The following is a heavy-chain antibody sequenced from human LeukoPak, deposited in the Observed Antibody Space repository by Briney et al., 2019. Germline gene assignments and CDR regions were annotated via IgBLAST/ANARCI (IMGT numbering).Heavy chain of an antibody. CDR2: ISYDGSNK. Sequence: GGSLRLSCAASGFTFSSYAMHWVRQAPGKGLEWVAVISYDGSNKYYADSVKGRFTISRDNSKNTLYLQMNSLRAEDTAVYYCARDLVPAVALGTSLWYWGQGTLVTVSS. J-gene: IGHJ4*02. D-gene: IGHD2-21*01. CDR1: GFTFSSYA. V-gene: IGHV3-30-3*01. CDR3: ARDLVPAVALGTSLWY.